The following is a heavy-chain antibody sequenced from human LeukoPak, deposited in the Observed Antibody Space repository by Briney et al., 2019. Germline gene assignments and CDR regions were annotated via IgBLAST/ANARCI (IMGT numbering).Heavy chain of an antibody. CDR2: ISSSSSYI. CDR1: GFTFCSYS. Sequence: SGGSLRLSCAASGFTFCSYSKNWVRHAPGEGVEWVSYISSSSSYIYYADSVKGRFTISRDNAKNSLYLQMNSLRAEDTAVYYCARDLPTDYWGQGTLVTVSS. V-gene: IGHV3-21*01. CDR3: ARDLPTDY. J-gene: IGHJ4*02.